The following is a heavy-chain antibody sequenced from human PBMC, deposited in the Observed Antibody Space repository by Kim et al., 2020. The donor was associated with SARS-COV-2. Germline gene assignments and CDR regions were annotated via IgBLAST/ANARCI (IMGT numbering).Heavy chain of an antibody. D-gene: IGHD3-10*01. CDR3: ARDGGTMVRGAVAYYFDY. Sequence: KSRITINPDTSKNQLSLQLKSVTPEDTAVYYCARDGGTMVRGAVAYYFDYWGQGTLVTVSS. J-gene: IGHJ4*02. V-gene: IGHV6-1*01.